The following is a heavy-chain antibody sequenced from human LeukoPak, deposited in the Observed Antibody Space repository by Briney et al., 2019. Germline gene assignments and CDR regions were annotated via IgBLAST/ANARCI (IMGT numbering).Heavy chain of an antibody. D-gene: IGHD3-10*01. CDR3: TTGNAVPLPDY. V-gene: IGHV3-15*01. Sequence: SWVRQAPGKGLEWTGRIKSKADGGATEYAAPVRGRFTISRDDSKNTMYLQMNSLKSEDTGVYYCTTGNAVPLPDYWGQGTLATVSS. CDR2: IKSKADGGAT. J-gene: IGHJ4*02.